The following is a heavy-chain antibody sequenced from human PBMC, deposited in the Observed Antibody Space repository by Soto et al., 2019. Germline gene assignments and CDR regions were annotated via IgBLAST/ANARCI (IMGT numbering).Heavy chain of an antibody. D-gene: IGHD3-10*01. Sequence: GCLRVSCAASGLAFSSYAMTWVREAQGKGLEWVSAISGSGGSPYYADSVKGRFTISRDNSKNPLSLQMHSLIAEDTAEYYCAKPIWFGELDAFEVWGQGT. CDR2: ISGSGGSP. CDR1: GLAFSSYA. J-gene: IGHJ3*01. V-gene: IGHV3-23*01. CDR3: AKPIWFGELDAFEV.